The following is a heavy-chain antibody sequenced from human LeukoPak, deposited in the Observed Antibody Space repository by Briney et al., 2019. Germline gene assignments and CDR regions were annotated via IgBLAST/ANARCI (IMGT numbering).Heavy chain of an antibody. J-gene: IGHJ4*02. CDR2: INPNSGGT. D-gene: IGHD3-3*02. CDR3: ARAFFNSGFDY. Sequence: ASVKVSYKASGYTFTGYYMHWVRQAPGQGLEWMGWINPNSGGTNYAQQYQGRVTLTRDTSISTAYMELSSLTSDDSAVYYCARAFFNSGFDYWGQGTLVTVSS. CDR1: GYTFTGYY. V-gene: IGHV1-2*02.